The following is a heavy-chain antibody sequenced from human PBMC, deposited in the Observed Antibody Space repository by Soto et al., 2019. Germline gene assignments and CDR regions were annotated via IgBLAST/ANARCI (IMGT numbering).Heavy chain of an antibody. D-gene: IGHD6-19*01. CDR3: ARVSRAVAGDYFDY. Sequence: GASVKVSCKASGYTFTSYGISWVRQAPGQGLEWMGWISAYNGNTNYAQKLQGRVTMTTDTSTSTAYMELRSLGSDDTAVYYCARVSRAVAGDYFDYWGQGTLVTISS. V-gene: IGHV1-18*01. CDR1: GYTFTSYG. CDR2: ISAYNGNT. J-gene: IGHJ4*02.